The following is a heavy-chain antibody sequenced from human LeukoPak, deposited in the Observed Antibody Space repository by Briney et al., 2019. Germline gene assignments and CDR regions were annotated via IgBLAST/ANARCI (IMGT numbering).Heavy chain of an antibody. V-gene: IGHV1-46*01. CDR2: INPSGGST. CDR1: GFTFTSYY. Sequence: ASVKVSCKASGFTFTSYYMHWVRQAPGQGLEWMGIINPSGGSTSYPRKFQGRVTMTRDTSTSTVYMELSSLRSDDTAVYYCARLSQQTFDIWGQGTLVTVSS. CDR3: ARLSQQTFDI. J-gene: IGHJ3*02.